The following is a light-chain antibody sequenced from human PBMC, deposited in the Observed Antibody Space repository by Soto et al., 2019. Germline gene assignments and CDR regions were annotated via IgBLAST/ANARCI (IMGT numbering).Light chain of an antibody. CDR2: TAS. Sequence: DIQMTQSPYSLSASLGDKITITCRANQTIDTYLHWYQQRPGKAPILLISTASTLQSGVPSRFIGTRSGTDFTRTISSLQSGDFATYYCQHTYSYPSFGGGTKVEV. CDR3: QHTYSYPS. CDR1: QTIDTY. V-gene: IGKV1-39*01. J-gene: IGKJ4*01.